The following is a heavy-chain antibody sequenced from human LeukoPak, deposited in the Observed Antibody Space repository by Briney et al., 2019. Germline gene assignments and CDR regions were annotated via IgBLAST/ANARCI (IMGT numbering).Heavy chain of an antibody. Sequence: PGGSLRLSCAASGFTFSSYAKSWVRQAPGKGLEWVSVISASGGRTSYADSVKGRFTVSRDNSKNTLYLQMNSLRAEDTAVYFCVEGGAPSYYDGSGDAYFDYWGQGTLVTVSS. CDR1: GFTFSSYA. CDR3: VEGGAPSYYDGSGDAYFDY. CDR2: ISASGGRT. D-gene: IGHD3-22*01. V-gene: IGHV3-23*01. J-gene: IGHJ4*02.